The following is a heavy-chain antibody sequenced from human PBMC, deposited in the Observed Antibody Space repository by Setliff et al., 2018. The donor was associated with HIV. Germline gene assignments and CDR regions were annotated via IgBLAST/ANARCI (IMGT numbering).Heavy chain of an antibody. D-gene: IGHD2-15*01. CDR3: ARARRAGSGPKYFQH. CDR2: INHSGST. V-gene: IGHV4-34*01. Sequence: SETLSLTCTVSGDSISNYYWSWIRQPPGKGLEWIGEINHSGSTNYNPSLKSRVTMSVDKSKNQFSLRLSSVTAADTAVYYCARARRAGSGPKYFQHWGQGTLVTVSS. J-gene: IGHJ1*01. CDR1: GDSISNYY.